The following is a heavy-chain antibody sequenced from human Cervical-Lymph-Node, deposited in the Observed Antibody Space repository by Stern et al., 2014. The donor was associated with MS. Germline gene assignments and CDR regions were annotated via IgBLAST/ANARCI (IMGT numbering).Heavy chain of an antibody. Sequence: VQLVESGSEVKKPGASVEVSCKASGYNTTSYGFTWVRQAPGQGLEWMGWISVYNGNTKNAQKFQGRVTMTTDTSTSTAYMEVRSLRSDDTAVYYCATFISAAGTFNHWGQGTLVTVSS. CDR2: ISVYNGNT. V-gene: IGHV1-18*01. CDR1: GYNTTSYG. CDR3: ATFISAAGTFNH. J-gene: IGHJ4*02. D-gene: IGHD6-13*01.